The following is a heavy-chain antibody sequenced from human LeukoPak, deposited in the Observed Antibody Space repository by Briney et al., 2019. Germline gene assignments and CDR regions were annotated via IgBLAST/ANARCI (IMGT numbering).Heavy chain of an antibody. CDR1: GASVSSGDHH. J-gene: IGHJ4*02. Sequence: SETLSLTCIVSGASVSSGDHHWSWIRQAPGKGLEWIGHNMNTYYNPSLKSRVTISVDRSKNQFSLKLSSVTAADTAVYYCARDVNDCTNGVCYTHYFDYWGQGTLVTVSS. CDR2: NMNT. CDR3: ARDVNDCTNGVCYTHYFDY. V-gene: IGHV4-61*08. D-gene: IGHD2-8*01.